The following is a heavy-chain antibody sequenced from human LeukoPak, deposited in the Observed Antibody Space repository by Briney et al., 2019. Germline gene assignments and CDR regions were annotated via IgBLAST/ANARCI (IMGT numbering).Heavy chain of an antibody. CDR2: IDACGGDT. V-gene: IGHV3-23*01. Sequence: QPGRSLTLSCGACGFTFSSYAMHWLRNATGKGLEWVSSIDACGGDTYHSDSVKRRFTISRDNSMNTLYLQMNSLRADDTAVYYCGRPTKYWLVRGNGVDVWGQGTTVTVSS. CDR3: GRPTKYWLVRGNGVDV. J-gene: IGHJ6*02. D-gene: IGHD6-19*01. CDR1: GFTFSSYA.